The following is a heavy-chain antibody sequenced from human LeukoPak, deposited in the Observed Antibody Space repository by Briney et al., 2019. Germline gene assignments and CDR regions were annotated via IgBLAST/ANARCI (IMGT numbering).Heavy chain of an antibody. Sequence: GGSLRLSCAVSGFTFSGYAMSWVRQAPGKGLEWVANIKQDGSEKYYVDSVKGRFTISRDNAKNSLYLQMNSLRAEDMAVYYCARDRYDFWSGYLDYWGQGTLVTVSS. CDR2: IKQDGSEK. V-gene: IGHV3-7*01. CDR3: ARDRYDFWSGYLDY. J-gene: IGHJ4*02. CDR1: GFTFSGYA. D-gene: IGHD3-3*01.